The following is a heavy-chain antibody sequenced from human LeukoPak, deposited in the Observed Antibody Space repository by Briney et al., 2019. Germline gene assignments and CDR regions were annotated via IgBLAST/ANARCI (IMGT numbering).Heavy chain of an antibody. J-gene: IGHJ4*02. V-gene: IGHV3-74*01. CDR2: INSDGRST. CDR1: GFTFSSYW. D-gene: IGHD3-10*01. CDR3: ATQHTLWSPLDC. Sequence: PGGSLRLSCAASGFTFSSYWMHWVRQAPGKGLVGVSRINSDGRSTSYADSVKGRFTISRDNAKNTLYLQMNSLRAEDTAVYYCATQHTLWSPLDCWGQGTLVTVSS.